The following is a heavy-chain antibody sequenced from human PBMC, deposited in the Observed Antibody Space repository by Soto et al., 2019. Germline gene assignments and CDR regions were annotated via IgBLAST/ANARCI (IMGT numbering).Heavy chain of an antibody. V-gene: IGHV5-51*01. CDR3: ARSRRGAYSSGWYSPSGYYNYGIDV. Sequence: LGESLKISCKGSGYSFTSYWIGWVRQMPGKGLEWMGIIYPGDSETRYSPSFQGQVTISVDKSSSTAYLQWSSLEASDTAMYYCARSRRGAYSSGWYSPSGYYNYGIDVWGQGTKVTVSS. J-gene: IGHJ6*02. D-gene: IGHD6-19*01. CDR2: IYPGDSET. CDR1: GYSFTSYW.